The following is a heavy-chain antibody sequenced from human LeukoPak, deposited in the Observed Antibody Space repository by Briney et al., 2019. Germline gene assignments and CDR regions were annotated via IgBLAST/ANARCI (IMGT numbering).Heavy chain of an antibody. Sequence: AAGSLRFSCAASGFTVSDAWMTWVRQSPGKGLEWVGRIKASVDDSAIEYGTPLKGRITISRDDSRNTVFLQMDSLKSDDAAVYYCLSDLDYWGQGALVT. CDR1: GFTVSDAW. J-gene: IGHJ4*02. CDR2: IKASVDDSAI. V-gene: IGHV3-15*01. CDR3: LSDLDY.